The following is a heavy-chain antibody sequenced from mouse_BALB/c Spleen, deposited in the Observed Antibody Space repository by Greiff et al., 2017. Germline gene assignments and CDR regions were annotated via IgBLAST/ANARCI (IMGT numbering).Heavy chain of an antibody. V-gene: IGHV7-3*02. D-gene: IGHD2-2*01. Sequence: EVKLVESGGGLVQPGGSLRLSCATSGFTFTDYYMSWVRQPPGKALEWLGFIRNKANGYTTEYSASVKGRFTISRDNSQSILYLQMNTLRAEDSATYYCARDGYDWYFDVWGAGTTVTVSS. J-gene: IGHJ1*01. CDR2: IRNKANGYTT. CDR1: GFTFTDYY. CDR3: ARDGYDWYFDV.